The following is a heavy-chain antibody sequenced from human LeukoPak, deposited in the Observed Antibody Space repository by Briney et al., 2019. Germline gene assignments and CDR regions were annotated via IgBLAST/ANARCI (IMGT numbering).Heavy chain of an antibody. CDR1: GGIFSSYA. CDR2: IIPIFGTA. CDR3: ASLFGSDFWSGYYTAIDY. D-gene: IGHD3-3*01. V-gene: IGHV1-69*13. Sequence: ASVKVSCKASGGIFSSYAISWVRQAPGQGLEWMGGIIPIFGTANYAQKFQGRVTITADESTSTPYMELSSLRSEDTAVYYCASLFGSDFWSGYYTAIDYWGQGTLVTVSS. J-gene: IGHJ4*02.